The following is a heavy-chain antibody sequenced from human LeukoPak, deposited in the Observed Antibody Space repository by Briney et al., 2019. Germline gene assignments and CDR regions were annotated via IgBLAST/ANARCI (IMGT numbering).Heavy chain of an antibody. CDR2: ISYDGSNK. J-gene: IGHJ4*02. Sequence: PGGSLRLSCAASGFTFSSYGMHWVRQAPGKGLEWVAVISYDGSNKYYADSVKGRFTISRDNSKNTLYLQMNSLRAEDTAVYYCARDLLAGDGGGILDYWGQGTLVTVSS. D-gene: IGHD7-27*01. V-gene: IGHV3-30*03. CDR3: ARDLLAGDGGGILDY. CDR1: GFTFSSYG.